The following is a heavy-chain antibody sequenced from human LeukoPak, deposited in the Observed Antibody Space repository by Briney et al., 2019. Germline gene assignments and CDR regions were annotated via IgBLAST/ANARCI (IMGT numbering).Heavy chain of an antibody. Sequence: SETLSLTCAVSGGSISSSNWWSWVRQPPGKGLEWIGEVFHNGNTNYKPSLNSRITLSVDKSKNQFSLKMMSVTAADTAIYYCARDKGQYGSGTRGFTWFDPWGQGTLVTVSS. V-gene: IGHV4-4*02. J-gene: IGHJ5*02. CDR3: ARDKGQYGSGTRGFTWFDP. CDR2: VFHNGNT. CDR1: GGSISSSNW. D-gene: IGHD3-10*01.